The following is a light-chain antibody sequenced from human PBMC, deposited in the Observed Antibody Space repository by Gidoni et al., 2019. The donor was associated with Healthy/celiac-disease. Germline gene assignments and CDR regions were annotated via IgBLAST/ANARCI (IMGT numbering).Light chain of an antibody. CDR3: GTWDSSLSAGV. V-gene: IGLV1-51*01. J-gene: IGLJ2*01. CDR1: SSNMGNNY. Sequence: TISCSGSSSNMGNNYVSWYQQLPGTAPKLLIYDNNKRPSGIPDRFSGSKSGTSATLGITGLQTGDEADYYCGTWDSSLSAGVFGGGTKLTVL. CDR2: DNN.